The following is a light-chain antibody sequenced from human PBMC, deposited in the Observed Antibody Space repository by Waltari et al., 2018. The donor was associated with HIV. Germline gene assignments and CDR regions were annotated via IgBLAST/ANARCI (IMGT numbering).Light chain of an antibody. Sequence: QSALTQPASVSGSPGQSITISCTGTSSDVGNYNLVSWYQQHPGKVPTLIICEGRERPAGVSDRFSGSKSVNTAATTIAGLQAEDEADDYCCSYAGSSPLWVFGGGTKLTVL. V-gene: IGLV2-23*01. CDR2: EGR. CDR1: SSDVGNYNL. CDR3: CSYAGSSPLWV. J-gene: IGLJ3*02.